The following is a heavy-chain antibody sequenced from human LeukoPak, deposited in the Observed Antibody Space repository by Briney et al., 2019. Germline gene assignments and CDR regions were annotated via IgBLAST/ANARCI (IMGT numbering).Heavy chain of an antibody. Sequence: PGESLKISCRASGYSFSNYWIAWVRQMPGKGLEWMGIIYPDHSDTKYSPSFEGQVTFSSDKSISTVYLQWSSLKASDTAIYFCARQQRATVVTMGSNRFDPWGQGTLVTVSS. CDR1: GYSFSNYW. J-gene: IGHJ5*02. V-gene: IGHV5-51*01. CDR2: IYPDHSDT. D-gene: IGHD2-21*02. CDR3: ARQQRATVVTMGSNRFDP.